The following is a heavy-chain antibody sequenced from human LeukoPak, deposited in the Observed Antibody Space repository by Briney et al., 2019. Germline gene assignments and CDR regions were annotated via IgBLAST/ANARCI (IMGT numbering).Heavy chain of an antibody. J-gene: IGHJ6*02. Sequence: SETLSLTCSVSGGSISRGGYYWTWTREHPGEGLEWIGHIHHSGSTYYNPSLKSRVTISVDSPKNRFSLKLSSVTAADTAVYYCAREGYFYGMDVWGQGTTVTVSS. V-gene: IGHV4-30-2*01. CDR3: AREGYFYGMDV. D-gene: IGHD2/OR15-2a*01. CDR1: GGSISRGGYY. CDR2: IHHSGST.